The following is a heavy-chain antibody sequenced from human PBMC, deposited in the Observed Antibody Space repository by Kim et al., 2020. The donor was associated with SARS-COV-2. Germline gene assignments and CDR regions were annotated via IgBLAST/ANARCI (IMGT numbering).Heavy chain of an antibody. D-gene: IGHD5-18*01. CDR1: GGSISRYY. V-gene: IGHV4-59*13. CDR2: VDYRGST. CDR3: ARDRGGPKRGYTYGPGWYFDL. Sequence: SETLSLTCTVSGGSISRYYWSWIRQPPGNGLEWMGYVDYRGSTNYNPSLKSRVTISIDTSKDQFSLSLTSVTAADTAVYYCARDRGGPKRGYTYGPGWYFDLWGRGALVTVSS. J-gene: IGHJ2*01.